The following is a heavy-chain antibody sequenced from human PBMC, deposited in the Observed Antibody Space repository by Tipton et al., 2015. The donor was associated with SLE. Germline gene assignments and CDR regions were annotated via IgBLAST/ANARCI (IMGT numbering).Heavy chain of an antibody. CDR3: TRHVVGVASRPGWFDT. CDR1: GDPITSSSYY. J-gene: IGHJ5*02. V-gene: IGHV4-39*01. CDR2: IYYSANT. Sequence: TLSLTCTVSGDPITSSSYYWGWIRQPPGKGLEWIGSIYYSANTYYNPSLKSRVTISVDTSRNQFSLKLNFVTAAGTAFYYCTRHVVGVASRPGWFDTWGQGTLVSVSS. D-gene: IGHD2-15*01.